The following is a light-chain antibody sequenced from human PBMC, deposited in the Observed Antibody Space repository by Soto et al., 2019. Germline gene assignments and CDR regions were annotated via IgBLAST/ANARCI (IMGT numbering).Light chain of an antibody. CDR3: SSYTSSSTLV. V-gene: IGLV2-14*03. Sequence: QSALTQPASASGSPGQSITISCTGTSSDVGGYNYVSWYQHHPGKAPKLMIYDVSNRPSGVSNRFSGSKSGNTASLTISGLQAEDEADYYCSSYTSSSTLVFGGGTKVTVL. J-gene: IGLJ2*01. CDR2: DVS. CDR1: SSDVGGYNY.